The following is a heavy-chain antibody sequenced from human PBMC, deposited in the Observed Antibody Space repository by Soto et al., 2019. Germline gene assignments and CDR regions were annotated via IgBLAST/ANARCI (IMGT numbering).Heavy chain of an antibody. J-gene: IGHJ3*02. Sequence: WASVKVSCKASGGTFSSYAISWVRQAPGQGLEWMGGVIPIFGTANYAQKFQGRVTITADESTSTAYMELSSLRSEDTAVYYCARGRRNDAFDIWGQGTMVTVSS. CDR3: ARGRRNDAFDI. CDR2: VIPIFGTA. CDR1: GGTFSSYA. V-gene: IGHV1-69*13.